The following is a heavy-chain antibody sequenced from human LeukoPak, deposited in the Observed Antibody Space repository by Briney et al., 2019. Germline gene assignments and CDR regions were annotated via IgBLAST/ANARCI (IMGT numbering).Heavy chain of an antibody. V-gene: IGHV3-74*01. CDR3: ARGDVFFDN. CDR1: AFTFSTYW. CDR2: INSDGSST. J-gene: IGHJ4*02. D-gene: IGHD3-16*01. Sequence: GGSLRLSCAASAFTFSTYWMHWIRQAPGKGLVWVSRINSDGSSTSYADSVKGRFTISRDNAKNTLYLQMNSLRAEDTAVYYCARGDVFFDNWGQGTLVTDSS.